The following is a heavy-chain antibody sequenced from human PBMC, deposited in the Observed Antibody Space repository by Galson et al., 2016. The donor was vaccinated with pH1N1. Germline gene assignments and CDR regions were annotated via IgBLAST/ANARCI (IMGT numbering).Heavy chain of an antibody. V-gene: IGHV4-34*01. CDR1: GGSLGGFY. D-gene: IGHD5-18*01. CDR2: VNHSGTT. CDR3: ARKRGGYNRDLHFYCYCYMDV. J-gene: IGHJ6*03. Sequence: SETLSLTCAVSGGSLGGFYWTWVRQSPGVGLEWIGEVNHSGTTNYNPSLRGRVAISVDSSHQFSLTLTSVTAADTAVYYCARKRGGYNRDLHFYCYCYMDVWGRGTTVTVS.